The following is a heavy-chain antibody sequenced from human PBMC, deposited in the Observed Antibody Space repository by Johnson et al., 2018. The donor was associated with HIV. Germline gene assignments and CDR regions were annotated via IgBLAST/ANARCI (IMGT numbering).Heavy chain of an antibody. D-gene: IGHD6-13*01. CDR2: IKRKSDGGTT. V-gene: IGHV3-15*01. CDR3: TTMGLGSSSWRYDAFDI. J-gene: IGHJ3*02. CDR1: GFTFDDYC. Sequence: MLLVESGGGVVRPGGSLRLSCAASGFTFDDYCMSWVRQAPGKGLEWVGRIKRKSDGGTTEYAAPVKGRFSISRDDSKNTLYLQMNSLKTEDTAVYYCTTMGLGSSSWRYDAFDIWGQGTMVTVSS.